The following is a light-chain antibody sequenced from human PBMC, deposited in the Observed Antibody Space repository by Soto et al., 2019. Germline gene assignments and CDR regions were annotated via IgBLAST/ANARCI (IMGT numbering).Light chain of an antibody. CDR1: QSVDSSF. CDR3: QQYVSSVP. V-gene: IGKV3-20*01. J-gene: IGKJ1*01. CDR2: GAS. Sequence: EIVLTQSPGSLSLSPGERATLSCRASQSVDSSFFAWYQQKPGQAPRLRIYGASNMATGIPDRFSGSGSGTDVTLTISRLQTEDFAVYYGQQYVSSVPSGQGTKVEIK.